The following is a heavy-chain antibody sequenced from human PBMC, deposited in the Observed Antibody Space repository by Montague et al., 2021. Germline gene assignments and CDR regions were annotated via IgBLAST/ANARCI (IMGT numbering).Heavy chain of an antibody. D-gene: IGHD2-21*01. CDR1: GFSLSASGVG. CDR3: AHFHCDSYAMDV. V-gene: IGHV2-5*02. CDR2: IYWDDDK. Sequence: PALVKPTQTLTLTCTFSGFSLSASGVGVGWIRQPPGKALEWLALIYWDDDKRYSPSLKSRLTITKDTSKNQVVLTLTNMDPVDTATYYCAHFHCDSYAMDVWGQGTTVTVSS. J-gene: IGHJ6*02.